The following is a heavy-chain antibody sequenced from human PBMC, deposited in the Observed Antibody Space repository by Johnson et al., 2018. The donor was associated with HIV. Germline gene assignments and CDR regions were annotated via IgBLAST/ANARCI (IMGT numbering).Heavy chain of an antibody. CDR2: INWNGGST. Sequence: EVQLVESGGGVVRPGGSLRLSCAASGFTFDDYGMSWVRQVPGKGLEWVSGINWNGGSTGYADSVKGRFTISRDNAKNSLYLQMNSLRAGDTAVYYCSRLPTGYSRDGFDIWGQGTMVTVSS. V-gene: IGHV3-20*04. CDR1: GFTFDDYG. J-gene: IGHJ3*02. D-gene: IGHD5-18*01. CDR3: SRLPTGYSRDGFDI.